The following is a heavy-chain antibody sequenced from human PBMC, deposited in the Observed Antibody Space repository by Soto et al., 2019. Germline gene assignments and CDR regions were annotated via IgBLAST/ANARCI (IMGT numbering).Heavy chain of an antibody. CDR1: GDSISSSSYY. J-gene: IGHJ4*02. V-gene: IGHV4-39*01. CDR3: ATFYGDYVSY. Sequence: QLQLQESGPGLVKPSETLSLTCTVSGDSISSSSYYWGWIRQPPGKGLEWIGSIYYSGSTFYNPSLKSRVTISVDTSKNQFSLKLSSVTAADTAVYYCATFYGDYVSYWGQGTLVTVSS. D-gene: IGHD4-17*01. CDR2: IYYSGST.